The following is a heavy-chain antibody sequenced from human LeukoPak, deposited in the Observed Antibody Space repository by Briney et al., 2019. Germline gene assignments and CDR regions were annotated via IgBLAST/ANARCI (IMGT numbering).Heavy chain of an antibody. D-gene: IGHD6-19*01. V-gene: IGHV4-38-2*02. CDR1: GYSISSGYY. J-gene: IGHJ4*02. Sequence: SETLSLTCTVSGYSISSGYYWGWIRPPPGKGLEWTGSIDHSGSTYYNPSLKSRITISVDTSKNQFSLKLSSVTAADTAVYYCARDSALAQAVMDYWGQGTLVTVSS. CDR3: ARDSALAQAVMDY. CDR2: IDHSGST.